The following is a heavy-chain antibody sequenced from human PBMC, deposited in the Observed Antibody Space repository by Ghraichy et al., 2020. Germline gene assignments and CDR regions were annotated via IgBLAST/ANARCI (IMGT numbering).Heavy chain of an antibody. CDR2: MNPNSGNT. J-gene: IGHJ6*02. Sequence: ASVKVSCKASGYTFTSYDINWVRQATGQGLEWMGWMNPNSGNTGYAQKFQGRVTMTRNTSISTAYMELSSLRSEDTAVYYCARPIYGSGSYGLYYYGMDVWGQGTTVTVSS. V-gene: IGHV1-8*01. CDR3: ARPIYGSGSYGLYYYGMDV. CDR1: GYTFTSYD. D-gene: IGHD3-10*01.